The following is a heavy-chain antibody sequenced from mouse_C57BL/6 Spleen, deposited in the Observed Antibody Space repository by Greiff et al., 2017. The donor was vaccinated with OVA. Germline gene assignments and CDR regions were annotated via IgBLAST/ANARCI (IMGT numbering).Heavy chain of an antibody. V-gene: IGHV1-80*01. J-gene: IGHJ2*01. CDR2: IYPGDGDT. D-gene: IGHD1-1*01. CDR3: ARRLRAITTVVAPDY. Sequence: VQLVESGAELVKPGASVKISCKASGYAFSSYWMNWVKQRPGKGLEWIGQIYPGDGDTNYNGKFKGKATLTADKSSSTAYMQLSSLTSEDSAVYFCARRLRAITTVVAPDYWGQGTTLTVSS. CDR1: GYAFSSYW.